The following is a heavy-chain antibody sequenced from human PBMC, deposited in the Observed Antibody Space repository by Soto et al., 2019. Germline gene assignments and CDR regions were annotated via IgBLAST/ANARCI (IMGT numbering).Heavy chain of an antibody. Sequence: VQLVQSGAEVKKPGSSVKVSCKASGGTFSSYAISWVRQAPGKGLEWVSAISGSGGSTYYADSVKGRFTISRDNSKNTLYLQMNSLRAEDTAVYYCAKDLGLLPTSSFDYWGQGTLVTVSS. J-gene: IGHJ4*02. V-gene: IGHV3-23*04. CDR3: AKDLGLLPTSSFDY. CDR1: GGTFSSYA. D-gene: IGHD2-15*01. CDR2: ISGSGGST.